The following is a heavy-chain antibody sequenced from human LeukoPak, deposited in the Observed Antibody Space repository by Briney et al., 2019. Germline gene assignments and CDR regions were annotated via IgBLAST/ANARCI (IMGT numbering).Heavy chain of an antibody. CDR3: ARLYCGTTRCYAGDY. Sequence: SCKASGYTFTGYYMHWVRQAPGKGLEWVSSISSDSRHIFYADSVKGRFTISRDNARNSLYLQMDSLRPEDTAIYYCARLYCGTTRCYAGDYWGQGTLVTVSS. CDR1: GYTFTGYY. D-gene: IGHD2-2*01. CDR2: ISSDSRHI. J-gene: IGHJ4*02. V-gene: IGHV3-21*01.